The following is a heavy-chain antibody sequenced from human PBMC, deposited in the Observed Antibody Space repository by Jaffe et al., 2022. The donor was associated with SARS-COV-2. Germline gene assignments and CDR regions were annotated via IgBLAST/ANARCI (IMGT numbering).Heavy chain of an antibody. V-gene: IGHV4-4*02. J-gene: IGHJ6*03. CDR1: GGSISSSNW. CDR3: AREQNPWIQLWSNQNYYYYYMDV. D-gene: IGHD5-18*01. CDR2: IYHSGST. Sequence: QVQLQESGPGLVKPSGTLSLTCAVSGGSISSSNWWSWVRQPPGKGLEWIGEIYHSGSTNYNPSLKSRVTISVDKSKNQFSLKLSSVTAADTAVYYCAREQNPWIQLWSNQNYYYYYMDVWGKGTTVTVSS.